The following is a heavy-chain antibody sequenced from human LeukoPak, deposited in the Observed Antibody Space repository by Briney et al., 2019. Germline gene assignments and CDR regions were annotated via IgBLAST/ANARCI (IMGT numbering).Heavy chain of an antibody. V-gene: IGHV3-74*01. CDR1: GFTFSSHW. J-gene: IGHJ4*02. CDR2: INSDGSST. Sequence: GGSLRLSCAASGFTFSSHWMHWVRQAPGKGLVWVSRINSDGSSTSYADSVKGRFTISRDNAKNTLYLQMNSLRAEDTAVYYCARNDWDYGSGSYTDYWGQGTLVTVSS. D-gene: IGHD3-10*01. CDR3: ARNDWDYGSGSYTDY.